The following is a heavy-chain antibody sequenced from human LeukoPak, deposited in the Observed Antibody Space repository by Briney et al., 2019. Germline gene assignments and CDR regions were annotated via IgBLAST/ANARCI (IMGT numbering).Heavy chain of an antibody. CDR1: GYTFTGYY. CDR3: ARDLGDIVGATMGY. V-gene: IGHV1-2*02. Sequence: ASVKVSCKASGYTFTGYYMHWVRQAPGQGLEWMGWINPNSGGTNYAQKFQGGVTMTRDTSISTAYMELSRLRSDDTAVYYCARDLGDIVGATMGYWGQGTLVTVSS. D-gene: IGHD1-26*01. CDR2: INPNSGGT. J-gene: IGHJ4*02.